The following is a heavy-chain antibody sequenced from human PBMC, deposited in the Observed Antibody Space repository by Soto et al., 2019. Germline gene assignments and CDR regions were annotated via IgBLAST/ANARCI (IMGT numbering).Heavy chain of an antibody. CDR1: GGSFSGYY. CDR3: SRGXSRSWDYYYHGMDV. CDR2: INHSGST. V-gene: IGHV4-34*01. Sequence: TLSLTCAVYGGSFSGYYWSWIRQPPGKGLEWIGEINHSGSTNYNPSLKSRVTISVDTSKNQFSLKLSSVTAADTAVYYXSRGXSRSWDYYYHGMDVWGQGTXVTVSS. D-gene: IGHD6-13*01. J-gene: IGHJ6*02.